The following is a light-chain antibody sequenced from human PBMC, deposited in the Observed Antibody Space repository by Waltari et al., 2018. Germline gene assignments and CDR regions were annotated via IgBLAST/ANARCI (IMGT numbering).Light chain of an antibody. CDR2: GAS. CDR3: QQYGISPPYT. CDR1: QSVSSSY. J-gene: IGKJ2*01. Sequence: EIVLTQSPGTLSLSPGERATLSCRASQSVSSSYLAWYQQKPGQAPRLFIYGASSRATGIPDRFSGSGSGTDFTLTISRLEPEDFAVYYCQQYGISPPYTFGQGTKLEIK. V-gene: IGKV3-20*01.